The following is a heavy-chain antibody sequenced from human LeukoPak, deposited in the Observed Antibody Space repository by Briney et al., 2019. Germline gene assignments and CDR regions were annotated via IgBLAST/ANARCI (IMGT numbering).Heavy chain of an antibody. D-gene: IGHD2-15*01. CDR3: ARDASGGSCYSY. Sequence: GASVKVSCKASGYTFTSYGISGVRQAPGQGREGMGGISAYNHNTTYAQTPQGRVTMTTHTTTRTAYMELRRLRSDDTAVYYCARDASGGSCYSYSGKGTLVTVSS. V-gene: IGHV1-18*01. CDR1: GYTFTSYG. CDR2: ISAYNHNT. J-gene: IGHJ4*02.